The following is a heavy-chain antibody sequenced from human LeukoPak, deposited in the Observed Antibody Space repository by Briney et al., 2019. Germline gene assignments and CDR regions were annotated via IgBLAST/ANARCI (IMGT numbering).Heavy chain of an antibody. CDR1: GGSISSADYY. CDR2: IYYTGNT. Sequence: PSETLSLTCTVSGGSISSADYYWSWIRQPPGKGLEWIGYIYYTGNTYYNPSLKSRVTISVDTSKNQFSLRLSSVTAADTAVYYCARRTGDSSGYFQYWGQGTLVTVSS. CDR3: ARRTGDSSGYFQY. D-gene: IGHD3-22*01. V-gene: IGHV4-30-4*01. J-gene: IGHJ1*01.